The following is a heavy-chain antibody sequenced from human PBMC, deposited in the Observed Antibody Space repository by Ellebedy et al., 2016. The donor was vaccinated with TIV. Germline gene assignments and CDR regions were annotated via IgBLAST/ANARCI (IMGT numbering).Heavy chain of an antibody. V-gene: IGHV3-23*01. Sequence: GGSLRLSCAASGFTFSSYAMSWVRQAPGKGLEWVSAISGSGGSTYYADSVKGRFTISRDNSKNTLYLQMNSLRAEDTAVYYCASSMVLWFGEFYYGMDVWGQGTTVTVSS. J-gene: IGHJ6*02. CDR2: ISGSGGST. CDR1: GFTFSSYA. CDR3: ASSMVLWFGEFYYGMDV. D-gene: IGHD3-10*01.